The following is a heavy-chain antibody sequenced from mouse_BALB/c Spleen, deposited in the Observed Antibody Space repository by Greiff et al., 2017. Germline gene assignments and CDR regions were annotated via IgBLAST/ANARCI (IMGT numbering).Heavy chain of an antibody. J-gene: IGHJ1*01. Sequence: QVQLQQSGAELVRPGSSVKISCKASGYAFSSYWMNWVKQRPGQGLEWIGQIYPGDGDTNYNGKFKGKATLTADKSSSTAYMQLSSLTSEDSAVYFCARDDGYYWYFDVWGAGTTVTVSS. D-gene: IGHD2-3*01. V-gene: IGHV1-80*01. CDR3: ARDDGYYWYFDV. CDR1: GYAFSSYW. CDR2: IYPGDGDT.